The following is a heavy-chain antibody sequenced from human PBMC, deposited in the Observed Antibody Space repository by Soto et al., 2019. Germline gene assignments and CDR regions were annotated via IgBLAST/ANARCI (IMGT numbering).Heavy chain of an antibody. D-gene: IGHD3-22*01. CDR3: ARDPYDSSGSNCFDP. CDR2: ISAYNANT. V-gene: IGHV1-18*04. J-gene: IGHJ5*02. Sequence: ASVKVSCKASGYTFTSYGISWVRQAPGQGLEWMGWISAYNANTNYAQKLQGRVTMTTDTSTSTAYMELRSLRSDDTAVYYCARDPYDSSGSNCFDPWGQGTLVTVSS. CDR1: GYTFTSYG.